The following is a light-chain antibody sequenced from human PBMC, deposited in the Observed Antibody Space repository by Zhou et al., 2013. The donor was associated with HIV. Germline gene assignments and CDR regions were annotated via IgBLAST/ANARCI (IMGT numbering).Light chain of an antibody. CDR1: QSISRF. V-gene: IGKV1-39*01. J-gene: IGKJ1*01. Sequence: DIQMTQSPSSLSASVGDRVTMTCRASQSISRFLNWYQQKPGKAPKVLIYAASILQSGVPSRFSGSGSGTDFTLTISSLQPEDFATYYCQQSYSTWTFGQGTKVEIK. CDR3: QQSYSTWT. CDR2: AAS.